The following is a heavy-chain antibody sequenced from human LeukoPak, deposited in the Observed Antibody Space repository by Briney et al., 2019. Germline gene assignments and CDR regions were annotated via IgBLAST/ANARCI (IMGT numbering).Heavy chain of an antibody. D-gene: IGHD4-23*01. CDR3: ARGRLFDYGGNDWFDP. CDR2: IIPIFGTA. J-gene: IGHJ5*02. V-gene: IGHV1-69*05. Sequence: GASVKVSCKASGGTFSSYAISWVRQAPGQGLEWMGGIIPIFGTANYAQKFQGRVTITRNTSISTAYMELSSLRSEDTAVYYCARGRLFDYGGNDWFDPWGQGTLVTVSS. CDR1: GGTFSSYA.